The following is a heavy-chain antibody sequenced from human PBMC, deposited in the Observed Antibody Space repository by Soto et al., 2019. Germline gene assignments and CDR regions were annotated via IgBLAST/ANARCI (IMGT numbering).Heavy chain of an antibody. J-gene: IGHJ4*02. CDR3: ARDLSYAFDY. V-gene: IGHV3-48*02. D-gene: IGHD1-26*01. Sequence: PGGSLRLSCTASGFTFGDYAMSWVRQAPGKGLEWLSYIRSDSNHIGYADSVRGRFTISSDIANNSLYLQMNSLRDEDTAVYYCARDLSYAFDYWGQGALVTVSS. CDR2: IRSDSNHI. CDR1: GFTFGDYA.